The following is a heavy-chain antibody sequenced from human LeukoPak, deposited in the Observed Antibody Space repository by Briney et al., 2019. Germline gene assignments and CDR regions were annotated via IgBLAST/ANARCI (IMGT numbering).Heavy chain of an antibody. V-gene: IGHV1-46*01. Sequence: ASVKVSCKASGYTFTSYYMHWVRQAPGQGLEWMGIINPSGGSTSYAQKFQGRVTMTRDTSTSTVYMELSSLRSEDTAVYYCARVGTTVTSYYYYGMDVWGQGTTVTVSS. D-gene: IGHD4-11*01. CDR1: GYTFTSYY. CDR3: ARVGTTVTSYYYYGMDV. J-gene: IGHJ6*02. CDR2: INPSGGST.